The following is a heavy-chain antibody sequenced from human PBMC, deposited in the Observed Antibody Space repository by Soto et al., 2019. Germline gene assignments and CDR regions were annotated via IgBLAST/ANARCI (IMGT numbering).Heavy chain of an antibody. CDR2: ISYDGSNK. J-gene: IGHJ3*02. CDR3: AKERWDLEAFNI. D-gene: IGHD1-26*01. CDR1: GFTFSSYG. Sequence: QVQLVESGGGVVQPGRSLRLSCAASGFTFSSYGMHWVRQAPGKGLEWVAVISYDGSNKYYADSVKGRFTISRDNSKNTLYLQMISLRAEDTAVYYCAKERWDLEAFNITSRGTIVTVTS. V-gene: IGHV3-30*18.